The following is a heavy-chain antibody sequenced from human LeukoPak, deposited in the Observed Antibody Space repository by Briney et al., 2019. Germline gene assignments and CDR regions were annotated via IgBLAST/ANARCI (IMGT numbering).Heavy chain of an antibody. V-gene: IGHV1-24*01. CDR1: GYTLTELS. Sequence: ASVKVSCKVSGYTLTELSMHWVRQAPGKGLEWMGGFDPEDGETIYAQKFQGRVTMTEDTSTDTAYMELSSLRSEDTAVYYCGLSSSGWYGYFQHWGQGTLVTVSS. CDR2: FDPEDGET. CDR3: GLSSSGWYGYFQH. D-gene: IGHD6-19*01. J-gene: IGHJ1*01.